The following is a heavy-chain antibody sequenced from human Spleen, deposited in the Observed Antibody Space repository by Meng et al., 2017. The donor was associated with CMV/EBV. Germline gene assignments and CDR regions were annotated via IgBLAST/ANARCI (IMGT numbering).Heavy chain of an antibody. CDR2: VNTDGTST. D-gene: IGHD3-3*01. J-gene: IGHJ5*02. CDR1: FSRYY. Sequence: FSRYYMQWVRQAPGKGLVWVSRVNTDGTSTIYADSVKGRFTISRDNAKNTLHLQMNSLRAEDTAVYYCVRDHRLHDFWSGYPTGFDPWGQGTLVTVSS. V-gene: IGHV3-74*01. CDR3: VRDHRLHDFWSGYPTGFDP.